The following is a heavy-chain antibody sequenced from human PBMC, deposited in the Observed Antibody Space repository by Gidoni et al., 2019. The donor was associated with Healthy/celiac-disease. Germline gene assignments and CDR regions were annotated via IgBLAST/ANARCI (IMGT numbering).Heavy chain of an antibody. CDR3: AAVLKGGGYYYLPEYYFDY. J-gene: IGHJ4*02. D-gene: IGHD3-22*01. Sequence: QMQLVQSGPEVKKPGTSVKVSCKASGFTFTSSAVQWVRQARGQRLEWIGWIVVGSGNTNYAQKFQERVTITRDMSTSTAYMELSSLRSEDTAVYYCAAVLKGGGYYYLPEYYFDYWGQGTLVTVSS. CDR1: GFTFTSSA. CDR2: IVVGSGNT. V-gene: IGHV1-58*01.